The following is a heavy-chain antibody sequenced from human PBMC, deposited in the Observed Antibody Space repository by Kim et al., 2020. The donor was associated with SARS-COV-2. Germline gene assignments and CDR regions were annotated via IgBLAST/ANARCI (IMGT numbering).Heavy chain of an antibody. CDR3: AHGRDVWGNVFN. Sequence: GVSLSLSCPLSGFTFSDAWVVWVRPAPGRGLQYITLIKSKGSGGTTEYVAAVKGSFTISRDDSRRMIYLQMSGLKTEDSGVYYCAHGRDVWGNVFNWGRG. V-gene: IGHV3-15*01. D-gene: IGHD3-16*01. CDR1: GFTFSDAW. J-gene: IGHJ1*01. CDR2: IKSKGSGGTT.